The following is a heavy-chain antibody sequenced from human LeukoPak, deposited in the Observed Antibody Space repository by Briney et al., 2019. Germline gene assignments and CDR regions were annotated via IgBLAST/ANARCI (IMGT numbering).Heavy chain of an antibody. Sequence: SETLSLTCTVSGDSISSSTDYWDWIRQPPGKGLEWIGNFYYSGSTYYNPSLKSRVTISVDTSKNQFSLKLSSVTAADTAVYYCARLLYYYDSSGLDYWGQGTLVTVSS. CDR1: GDSISSSTDY. J-gene: IGHJ4*02. D-gene: IGHD3-22*01. V-gene: IGHV4-39*01. CDR3: ARLLYYYDSSGLDY. CDR2: FYYSGST.